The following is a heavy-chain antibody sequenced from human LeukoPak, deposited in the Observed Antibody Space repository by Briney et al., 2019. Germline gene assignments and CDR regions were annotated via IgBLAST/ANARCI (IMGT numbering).Heavy chain of an antibody. D-gene: IGHD6-19*01. CDR2: INPNSGGT. Sequence: GASVKVSCKASGYTFTGYYMHWVRQAPGQGLEWMGWINPNSGGTNYAQKFQGRVTMTRDTSISTAYTELSRLRSDDTAVYYCAREFNGYSSGCFDYWGQGTLVTVSS. CDR1: GYTFTGYY. V-gene: IGHV1-2*02. J-gene: IGHJ4*02. CDR3: AREFNGYSSGCFDY.